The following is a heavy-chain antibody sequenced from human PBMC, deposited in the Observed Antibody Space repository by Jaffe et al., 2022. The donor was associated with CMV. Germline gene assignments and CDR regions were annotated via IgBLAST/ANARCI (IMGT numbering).Heavy chain of an antibody. CDR2: ISSSSSYI. V-gene: IGHV3-21*01. D-gene: IGHD6-13*01. Sequence: EVQLVESGGGLVKPGGSLRLSCAASGFTFSSYSMNWVRQAPGKGLEWVSSISSSSSYIYYADSVKGRFTISRDNAKNSLYLQMNSLRAEDTAVYYCARYSYSSSWFPHLPYYGMDVWGQGTTVTVSS. J-gene: IGHJ6*02. CDR3: ARYSYSSSWFPHLPYYGMDV. CDR1: GFTFSSYS.